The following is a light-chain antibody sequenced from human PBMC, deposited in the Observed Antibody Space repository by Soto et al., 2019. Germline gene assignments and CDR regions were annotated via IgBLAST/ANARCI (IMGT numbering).Light chain of an antibody. CDR1: QTLSNSF. Sequence: EIALTQSPGPLSLSPGERATLSCRSSQTLSNSFIAWYQHKPGQAPRLLVYDTSTRATGIPDRYSGSGSGTDFTLTISRLEPEDFAVFFCQQYGTSEIILGQGTRLEIK. CDR3: QQYGTSEII. J-gene: IGKJ5*01. CDR2: DTS. V-gene: IGKV3-20*01.